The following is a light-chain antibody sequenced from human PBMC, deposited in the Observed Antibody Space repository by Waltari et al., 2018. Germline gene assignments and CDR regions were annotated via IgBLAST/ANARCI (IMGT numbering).Light chain of an antibody. V-gene: IGKV1-33*01. Sequence: DIXMTQSPSXLSASVGDRVXIXCQASQDISNYLNWYQQKPGKAPKLLIYDASNLETGVPSRFSGSGSGTDFTFTISSLQPEDIXTYXCQQXDNLPLTFXGXXKVEIK. J-gene: IGKJ4*01. CDR1: QDISNY. CDR3: QQXDNLPLT. CDR2: DAS.